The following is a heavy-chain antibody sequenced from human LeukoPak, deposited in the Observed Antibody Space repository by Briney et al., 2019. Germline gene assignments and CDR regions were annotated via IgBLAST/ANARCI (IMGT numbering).Heavy chain of an antibody. J-gene: IGHJ4*02. V-gene: IGHV3-21*01. Sequence: GGSLRLSCAASGFTFSSYSMNWVRQAPGKGLEWVSSISSSSSYIYYADSVKGRFTISRDNAKNSLYLQMNSLRAEDTAVYYCARDPSMVRGFPNYWGQGTLVTVSS. CDR1: GFTFSSYS. D-gene: IGHD3-10*01. CDR2: ISSSSSYI. CDR3: ARDPSMVRGFPNY.